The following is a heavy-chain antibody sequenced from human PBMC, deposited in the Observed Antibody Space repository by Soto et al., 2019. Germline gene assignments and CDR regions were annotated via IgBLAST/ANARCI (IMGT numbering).Heavy chain of an antibody. D-gene: IGHD6-13*01. J-gene: IGHJ4*02. Sequence: SSETLSLTCTVSGGSMRSYFWTWIRQPPGKGLEWIGYIHYSGTTSFFPSYTPSLRSRVTMSEDTSKNQFSLKLLSVPTADTAESFCAAGEASSRNLAPYHLDFWVQGTLVTVSS. CDR3: AAGEASSRNLAPYHLDF. V-gene: IGHV4-59*01. CDR1: GGSMRSYF. CDR2: IHYSGTT.